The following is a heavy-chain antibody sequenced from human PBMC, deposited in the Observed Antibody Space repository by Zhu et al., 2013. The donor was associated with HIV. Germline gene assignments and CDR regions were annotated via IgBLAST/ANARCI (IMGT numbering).Heavy chain of an antibody. CDR1: GFTFSSYA. J-gene: IGHJ4*02. D-gene: IGHD6-6*01. CDR2: ISGSGGST. Sequence: EVQLLESGGGLVQPGGSLRLSCAASGFTFSSYAMSWVRQAPGKGLEWVSAISGSGGSTYYADSVKGRFTVSRDNSKNTLYLQMNSLRAEDTAVYYCAKGSRRISSSQYIIDYWGQGTLVTVSS. V-gene: IGHV3-23*01. CDR3: AKGSRRISSSQYIIDY.